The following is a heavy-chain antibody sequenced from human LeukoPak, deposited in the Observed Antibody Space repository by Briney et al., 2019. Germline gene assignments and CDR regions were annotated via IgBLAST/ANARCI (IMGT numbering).Heavy chain of an antibody. CDR1: GFTFRDYW. CDR3: AREHRDVGATVDN. V-gene: IGHV3-74*01. CDR2: IDRDGTIT. J-gene: IGHJ4*02. D-gene: IGHD1-26*01. Sequence: GGSLRLSCAASGFTFRDYWMHWVRQAPGKGLVWGSRIDRDGTITYYADSVKGRFTISRDTAKNPLYLQMNSLRAEDTAVYYCAREHRDVGATVDNWGQGTLVTVSS.